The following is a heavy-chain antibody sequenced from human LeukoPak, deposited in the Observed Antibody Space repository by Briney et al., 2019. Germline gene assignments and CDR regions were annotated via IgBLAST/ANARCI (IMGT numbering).Heavy chain of an antibody. Sequence: PSETLSLTCAVYGGSFSGYYWSWIRQPPGKGLEWIGEINHSGSTNYNPSRKSRVTISVDTSKNQFSLKRSSVTAADTAVYYGARRAWIQLWLSLGGTGYFDYWGQGTLVTVSS. J-gene: IGHJ4*02. D-gene: IGHD5-18*01. CDR1: GGSFSGYY. V-gene: IGHV4-34*01. CDR3: ARRAWIQLWLSLGGTGYFDY. CDR2: INHSGST.